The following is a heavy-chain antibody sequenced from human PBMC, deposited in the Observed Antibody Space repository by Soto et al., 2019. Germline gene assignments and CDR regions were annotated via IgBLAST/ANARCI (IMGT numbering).Heavy chain of an antibody. J-gene: IGHJ4*02. V-gene: IGHV1-2*02. CDR1: GYTFSDYY. Sequence: ASVKISCKASGYTFSDYYIHWVRQAPGQGLEWMGWINPNSGGTEYAPKFQGGVTMTRDTSITTAYMELSRLRSGDTAVYYCAKDRRAGGNSAFYFDFWGQGAQVTVSS. CDR2: INPNSGGT. D-gene: IGHD3-16*01. CDR3: AKDRRAGGNSAFYFDF.